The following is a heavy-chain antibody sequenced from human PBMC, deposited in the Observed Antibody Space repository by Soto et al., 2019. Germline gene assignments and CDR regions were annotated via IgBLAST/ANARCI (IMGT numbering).Heavy chain of an antibody. J-gene: IGHJ4*01. V-gene: IGHV1-69*06. CDR3: AREREREYSSSSDCYFDY. CDR1: GGTFSSYA. Sequence: GASVKVSCKASGGTFSSYAISWVRQAPGRGLEWMGGIIPIFGTANYAQKFHGRVTITADKSTSTAYMELSSLRSEDTAVYYCAREREREYSSSSDCYFDYWGHGTLVTVSS. CDR2: IIPIFGTA. D-gene: IGHD6-6*01.